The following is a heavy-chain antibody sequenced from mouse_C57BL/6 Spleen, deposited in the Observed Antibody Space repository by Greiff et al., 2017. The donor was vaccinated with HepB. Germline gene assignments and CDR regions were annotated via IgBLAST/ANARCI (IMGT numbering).Heavy chain of an antibody. Sequence: DVKLVESEGGLVQPGSSMKLSCTASGFTFSDYYMAWVRQVPEKGLEWVANINYDGSSTYYLDSLKSRFIISRDNAKNTLYLQMSSLKSEDTATYYCARDRGYGSSHYAMDYWGQGTSVTVSS. V-gene: IGHV5-16*01. D-gene: IGHD1-1*01. J-gene: IGHJ4*01. CDR1: GFTFSDYY. CDR3: ARDRGYGSSHYAMDY. CDR2: INYDGSST.